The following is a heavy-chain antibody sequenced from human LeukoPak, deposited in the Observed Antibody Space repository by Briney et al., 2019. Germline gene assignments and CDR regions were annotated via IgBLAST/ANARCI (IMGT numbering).Heavy chain of an antibody. V-gene: IGHV3-23*01. Sequence: GGSLRLSCEASGFKFSDYSMSWVRQVPGKGLEWVAGIGGSGGGTYYGDSVKGRFTVSRDNSKNTLFLHMNNLRAEDTAVYFCAKDQEPRFLQTTFDYWGQGTLVTVSS. J-gene: IGHJ4*02. D-gene: IGHD3-3*01. CDR2: IGGSGGGT. CDR3: AKDQEPRFLQTTFDY. CDR1: GFKFSDYS.